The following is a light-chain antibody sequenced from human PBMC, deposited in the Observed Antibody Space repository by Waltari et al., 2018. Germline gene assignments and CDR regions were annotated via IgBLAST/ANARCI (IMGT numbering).Light chain of an antibody. CDR2: EVS. Sequence: QSALTQPASVSGSPGQSLTISCTGTSSDVGCYNYVSCYQQHPGKAPKLMIYEVSNRPSGVSNRFSGSKSGNTASLTISGLQAEDEADYYCSSYTSSSTPHVVFGGGTKLTVL. J-gene: IGLJ2*01. CDR1: SSDVGCYNY. CDR3: SSYTSSSTPHVV. V-gene: IGLV2-14*01.